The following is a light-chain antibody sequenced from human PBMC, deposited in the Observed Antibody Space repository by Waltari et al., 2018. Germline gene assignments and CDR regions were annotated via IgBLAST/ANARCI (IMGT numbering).Light chain of an antibody. V-gene: IGKV3-11*01. CDR1: QSVRSY. J-gene: IGKJ4*01. CDR3: QQRSNWLT. Sequence: EIVLTQSPATLSLSPGERATLSCRASQSVRSYLAWYQQKPGQAPRLLIYYASNRATGIPARFSVSGSGTDFTLTISSLEPEDFAVYYCQQRSNWLTFGGGTKVEIK. CDR2: YAS.